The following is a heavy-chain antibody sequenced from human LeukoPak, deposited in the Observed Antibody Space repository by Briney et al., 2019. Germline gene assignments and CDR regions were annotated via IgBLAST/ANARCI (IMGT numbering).Heavy chain of an antibody. Sequence: SETLSLTCTVSGDSISGYYWAWIRQPAGKGLEWIGHIYAPGSSNYSPSFKSRVTMSIDMSNNQFSLRLNSVTAADTAMYYCARDLEDFDSPAKDYWGQGTHVIVSP. CDR2: IYAPGSS. D-gene: IGHD2-15*01. V-gene: IGHV4-4*07. CDR3: ARDLEDFDSPAKDY. J-gene: IGHJ4*02. CDR1: GDSISGYY.